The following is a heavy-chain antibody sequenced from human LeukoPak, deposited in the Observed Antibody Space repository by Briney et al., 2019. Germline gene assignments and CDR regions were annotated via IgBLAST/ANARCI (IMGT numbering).Heavy chain of an antibody. D-gene: IGHD3-22*01. CDR2: INSDGSST. CDR3: AKGDSGCFLDL. V-gene: IGHV3-74*01. CDR1: GFTFSSYW. Sequence: GGSLRLSCAASGFTFSSYWMHWVRQAPGKGLVWVSRINSDGSSTSYADSVKGRFTISRDNSKNTLFLQMNSLRAEDTALYYCAKGDSGCFLDLWGQGTLVTVSS. J-gene: IGHJ5*02.